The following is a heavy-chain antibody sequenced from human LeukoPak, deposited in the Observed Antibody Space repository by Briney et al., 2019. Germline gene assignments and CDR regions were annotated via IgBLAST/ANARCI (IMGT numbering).Heavy chain of an antibody. Sequence: GGSLRLSCVASGFTFHGHGMNWVRQAPGKGLEWVSAISGSGGSTYYADSVKGRFTISRDNSKNTLYLQMNSLRAEDTAVYYCAKDLSFSVFDYWGQGTLVTVSS. CDR1: GFTFHGHG. D-gene: IGHD5/OR15-5a*01. V-gene: IGHV3-23*01. CDR3: AKDLSFSVFDY. CDR2: ISGSGGST. J-gene: IGHJ4*02.